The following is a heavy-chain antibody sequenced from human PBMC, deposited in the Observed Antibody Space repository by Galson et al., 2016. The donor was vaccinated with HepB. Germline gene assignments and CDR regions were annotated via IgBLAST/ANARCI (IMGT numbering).Heavy chain of an antibody. CDR1: AGTFKNYA. CDR2: ISGSGGRT. CDR3: ARDEDDPSYTIDF. J-gene: IGHJ4*02. V-gene: IGHV3-23*01. Sequence: SLRLSCAVSAGTFKNYAMNWVRQAPGKGLEWVAAISGSGGRTSYEDSVRGRFTISRDNSKNTLNLQMHSLRAEDTAVYYCARDEDDPSYTIDFWGQGTLVIVSS. D-gene: IGHD3-10*01.